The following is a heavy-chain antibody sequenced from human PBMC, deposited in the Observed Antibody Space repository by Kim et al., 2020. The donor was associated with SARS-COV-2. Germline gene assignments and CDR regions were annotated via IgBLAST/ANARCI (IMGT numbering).Heavy chain of an antibody. Sequence: SVKVSCKASGGTFSSYAISWVRQAPGQGLEWMGGIIPIFGTANYAQEFQGRVTITADKSTSTAYMELSSLRSEDTAVYYCARGGYYYDSSGSLGDWFDPWGQGTLVTVSS. CDR3: ARGGYYYDSSGSLGDWFDP. CDR2: IIPIFGTA. CDR1: GGTFSSYA. D-gene: IGHD3-22*01. J-gene: IGHJ5*02. V-gene: IGHV1-69*06.